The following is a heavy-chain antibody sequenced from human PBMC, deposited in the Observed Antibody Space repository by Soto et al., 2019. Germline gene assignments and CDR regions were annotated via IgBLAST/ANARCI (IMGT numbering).Heavy chain of an antibody. J-gene: IGHJ4*02. D-gene: IGHD3-9*01. CDR1: GFTFSSYA. Sequence: EVQLLESGGGLVQPGGSLRLSCAASGFTFSSYAMSWVRQAPGKGLEWVSAISGSGGSTYYADSVKGRFTISRDNSKNTLYLQMNSLRAEDTAVYYCATLTGYPYYFDYWGQGTLVTVSS. CDR3: ATLTGYPYYFDY. V-gene: IGHV3-23*01. CDR2: ISGSGGST.